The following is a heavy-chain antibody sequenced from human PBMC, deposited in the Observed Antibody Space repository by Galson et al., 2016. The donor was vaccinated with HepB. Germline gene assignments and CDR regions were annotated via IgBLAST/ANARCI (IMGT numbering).Heavy chain of an antibody. CDR2: TYHTGST. CDR1: GGSVINDRYY. V-gene: IGHV4-39*01. Sequence: SETLSLTCSVSGGSVINDRYYWDWIRQPPGKGLECIGNTYHTGSTWYNPSLKSRVTICINTTKNQFSLTLSSVTAADAAVYYCAGCGLGSYYYYYGMDVWGQGTTVTVSS. CDR3: AGCGLGSYYYYYGMDV. D-gene: IGHD6-25*01. J-gene: IGHJ6*02.